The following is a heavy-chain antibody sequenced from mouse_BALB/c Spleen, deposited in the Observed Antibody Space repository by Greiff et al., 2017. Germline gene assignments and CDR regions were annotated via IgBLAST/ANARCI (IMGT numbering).Heavy chain of an antibody. CDR3: ARGAYYRYDGFAY. CDR1: GFTFSDYG. V-gene: IGHV5-15*02. D-gene: IGHD2-14*01. CDR2: ISNLAYSI. Sequence: EVQLMESGGGLVQPGGSRKLSCAASGFTFSDYGMAWVRQAPGKGPEWVAFISNLAYSIYYADTVTGRFTISRENAKNTLYLEMSSLRSEDTAMYYCARGAYYRYDGFAYWGQGTLVTVSA. J-gene: IGHJ3*01.